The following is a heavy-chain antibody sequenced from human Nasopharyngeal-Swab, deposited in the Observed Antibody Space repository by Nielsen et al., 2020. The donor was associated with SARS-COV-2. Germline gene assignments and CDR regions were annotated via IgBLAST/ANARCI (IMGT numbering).Heavy chain of an antibody. CDR1: GFTFSIYT. J-gene: IGHJ4*02. CDR2: ISSSGDYI. Sequence: GGSLRLSCAASGFTFSIYTMNWVRQAPGKGLEWVSAISSSGDYIYYAPSVRGRFTISRDNAKNSLYLQMNSLRAEATAVYYCARDTPAMFAYWGQGTLVTVSS. V-gene: IGHV3-21*01. CDR3: ARDTPAMFAY.